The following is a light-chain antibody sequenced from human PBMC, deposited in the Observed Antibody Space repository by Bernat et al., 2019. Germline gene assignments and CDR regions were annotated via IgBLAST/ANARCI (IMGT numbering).Light chain of an antibody. Sequence: EIVLTQSPATLSLSPGERATLSCRASQSVSSYLAWYQQKPGQAPRLLIYDASNRATGTPARFSGSGSGTDFTLTISSLEPEDFAVYYFQQRSNWPPTFGPGTKVDIK. J-gene: IGKJ3*01. CDR3: QQRSNWPPT. CDR2: DAS. CDR1: QSVSSY. V-gene: IGKV3-11*01.